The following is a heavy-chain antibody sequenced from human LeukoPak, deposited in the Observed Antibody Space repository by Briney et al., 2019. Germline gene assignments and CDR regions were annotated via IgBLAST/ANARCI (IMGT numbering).Heavy chain of an antibody. J-gene: IGHJ3*02. V-gene: IGHV4-59*08. CDR1: SGSISSSY. CDR2: IYYSGNT. Sequence: SETLSLTCTVSSGSISSSYWSWIRQPPGKGLEWIGYIYYSGNTNYNPSLKSRVTISVDTSKNQFSLKLSSVTAADTAVYYCARRPAGTSFDIWGQETMVTVSS. D-gene: IGHD1-7*01. CDR3: ARRPAGTSFDI.